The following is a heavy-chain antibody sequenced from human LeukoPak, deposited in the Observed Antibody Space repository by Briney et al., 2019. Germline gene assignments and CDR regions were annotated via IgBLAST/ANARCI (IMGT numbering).Heavy chain of an antibody. Sequence: GGSLRLFCAASGFTFNNYAMSWVRQAPGKGLEWVSAILGSGRSAYYADSVKGRFTISRDNSKNSLFLQMNSLRVEDTALYYCSKWGDYDVLTGYYDSDFWGQGTLVTVSA. V-gene: IGHV3-23*01. CDR3: SKWGDYDVLTGYYDSDF. D-gene: IGHD3-9*01. J-gene: IGHJ4*02. CDR2: ILGSGRSA. CDR1: GFTFNNYA.